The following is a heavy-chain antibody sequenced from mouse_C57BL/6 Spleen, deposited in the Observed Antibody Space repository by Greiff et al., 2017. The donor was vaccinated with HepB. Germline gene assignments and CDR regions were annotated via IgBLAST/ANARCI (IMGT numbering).Heavy chain of an antibody. J-gene: IGHJ1*03. CDR2: INPYNGGT. D-gene: IGHD2-3*01. V-gene: IGHV1-19*01. Sequence: EVQLQQSGPVLVKPGASVKMSCKASGYTFTDYYMNWVKQSHGKSLEWIGVINPYNGGTSYNQKFKGKATLTVDKSSSTAYMELNSLTSEDSAVYYCAREELDGYPDVWGTGTTVTVSS. CDR3: AREELDGYPDV. CDR1: GYTFTDYY.